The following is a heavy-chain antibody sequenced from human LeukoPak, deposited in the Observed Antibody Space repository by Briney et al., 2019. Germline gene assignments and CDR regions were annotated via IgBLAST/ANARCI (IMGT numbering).Heavy chain of an antibody. V-gene: IGHV3-30*01. CDR1: GFTFTSYT. CDR3: ARKSLWFKYYDY. Sequence: SGGSLRLSCAASGFTFTSYTMHWVRQPPGQGLEWVAATSYDGGNRYDADYVKGRFTISRDNSNNALFLQMKSLRPEDTAVYFCARKSLWFKYYDYWGQGIWVTVSS. D-gene: IGHD2-21*01. J-gene: IGHJ4*02. CDR2: TSYDGGNR.